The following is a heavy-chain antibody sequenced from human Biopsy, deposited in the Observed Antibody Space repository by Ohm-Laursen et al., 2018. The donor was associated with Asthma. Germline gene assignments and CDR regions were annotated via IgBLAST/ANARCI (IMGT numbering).Heavy chain of an antibody. V-gene: IGHV1-3*04. CDR3: ARTYYDFLTGQVKDVFGV. J-gene: IGHJ3*01. Sequence: ASVKVSCNSSGYNFISFAIHWVRQAPVQRLEWMGWVNTGNGDTKYSQKFQGRVAITRDTSASTAYMELRSLRSEDTATYYCARTYYDFLTGQVKDVFGVWGQGTMVTVSS. CDR2: VNTGNGDT. D-gene: IGHD3-9*01. CDR1: GYNFISFA.